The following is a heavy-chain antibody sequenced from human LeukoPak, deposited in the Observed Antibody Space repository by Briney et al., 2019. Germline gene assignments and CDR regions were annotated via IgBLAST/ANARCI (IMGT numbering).Heavy chain of an antibody. CDR1: GGSISSGSYY. V-gene: IGHV4-61*02. Sequence: KSSETLSLTCTVSGGSISSGSYYWGWIRQPAGKGLEWIRRIYTSGSTNYNPSLKSRVTMSVDTSKNQFSLKLSSVTAADTAVYYCASAFPGGPHDAFDIWGQGTMVTVSS. CDR3: ASAFPGGPHDAFDI. D-gene: IGHD3-16*01. CDR2: IYTSGST. J-gene: IGHJ3*02.